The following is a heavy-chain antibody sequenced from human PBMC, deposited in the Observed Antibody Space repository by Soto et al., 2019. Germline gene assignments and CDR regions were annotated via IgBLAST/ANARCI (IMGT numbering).Heavy chain of an antibody. V-gene: IGHV4-30-2*01. Sequence: PSETLSLTCAVSGGSISSGGYSWSWIRQPPGKGLEWIGYIYHSGSTYYNPSLKSRVTISVDRSKNQFSLKLSSVTAADTAVYYCAREMVVAATAFFDDWGQGALVTVSS. D-gene: IGHD2-15*01. CDR3: AREMVVAATAFFDD. J-gene: IGHJ4*02. CDR1: GGSISSGGYS. CDR2: IYHSGST.